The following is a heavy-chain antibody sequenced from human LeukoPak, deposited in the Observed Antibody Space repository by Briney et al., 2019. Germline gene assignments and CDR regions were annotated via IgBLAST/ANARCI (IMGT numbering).Heavy chain of an antibody. J-gene: IGHJ4*02. CDR1: GFTFSSYG. D-gene: IGHD1-26*01. CDR2: ISYDGSNK. CDR3: ARDPNKWELPVDS. Sequence: GGSLRLSCAASGFTFSSYGMHWVRQAPGKGLEWVAVISYDGSNKYYADSVKGRFTISRDNSKNTLYLQMNSLRAEDTAVYYCARDPNKWELPVDSWGQGTLVTVSS. V-gene: IGHV3-30*03.